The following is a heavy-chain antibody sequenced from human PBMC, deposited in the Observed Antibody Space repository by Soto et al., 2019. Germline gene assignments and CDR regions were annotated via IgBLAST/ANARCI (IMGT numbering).Heavy chain of an antibody. CDR2: IFYTGGT. CDR1: GGSNSSSSYY. V-gene: IGHV4-39*01. CDR3: STFSSGFYGMDV. D-gene: IGHD3-22*01. Sequence: PSETLSLTCTVAGGSNSSSSYYCAWIRQHPGKGLEWTGSIFYTGGTYYNPSLKSRITMSADMSKNQFSLNLSSVTAADAAVYYCSTFSSGFYGMDVWGQVTTVTVSS. J-gene: IGHJ6*02.